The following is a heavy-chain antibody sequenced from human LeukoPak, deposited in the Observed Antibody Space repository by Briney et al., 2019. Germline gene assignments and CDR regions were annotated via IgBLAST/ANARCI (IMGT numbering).Heavy chain of an antibody. Sequence: SGTLSLSCAVSGGSISSSNWWSWVRQPPGKGLEWIGEINHSGSTNYDPSLKSRVTISVDTSKNQFSLKLSSVTAADTAVYYCARDASDAFDIWGQGTMVTVSS. CDR3: ARDASDAFDI. CDR1: GGSISSSNW. J-gene: IGHJ3*02. V-gene: IGHV4-4*02. CDR2: INHSGST.